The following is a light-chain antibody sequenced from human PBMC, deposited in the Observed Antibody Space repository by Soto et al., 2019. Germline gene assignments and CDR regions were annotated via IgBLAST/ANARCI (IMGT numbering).Light chain of an antibody. Sequence: QSVLTQPPSASGTPGQRVTISCSGTRSNIGGHAVNWYQQLPGTAPKRLIFSSDQRPSGVPDSFSGSKSGTSASLAISGLQSEDEADYFCAAWDDSLNAVVFGGGTKVTVL. CDR2: SSD. CDR3: AAWDDSLNAVV. J-gene: IGLJ2*01. V-gene: IGLV1-44*01. CDR1: RSNIGGHA.